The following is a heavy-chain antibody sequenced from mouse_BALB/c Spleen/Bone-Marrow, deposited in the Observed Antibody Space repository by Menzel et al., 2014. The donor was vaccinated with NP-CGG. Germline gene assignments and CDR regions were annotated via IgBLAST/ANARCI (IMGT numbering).Heavy chain of an antibody. J-gene: IGHJ2*01. V-gene: IGHV7-3*02. D-gene: IGHD2-3*01. CDR1: GFTFTDYY. CDR2: IRNKANGYTT. CDR3: ARYDVYYYFDY. Sequence: DVQLVESGGGLVQPGGSLRLSCATSGFTFTDYYMSWVRQPPGKALEWLGFIRNKANGYTTEYSASVKGRFTISRDNSQSILYLQMNTLRAKDSATYYCARYDVYYYFDYWGQGTTLTVSS.